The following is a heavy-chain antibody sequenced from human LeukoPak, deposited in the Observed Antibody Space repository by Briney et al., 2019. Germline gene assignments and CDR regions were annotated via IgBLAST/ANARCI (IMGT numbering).Heavy chain of an antibody. CDR3: AKDRAITVAGTGLDY. J-gene: IGHJ4*02. V-gene: IGHV3-21*01. D-gene: IGHD6-19*01. Sequence: PGGSPRLSCAASGFTFSSYSMNWVRQAPGKGLEWVSSISSSSSYIYYADSVKGRFTISRDNAKNSLYLQMNSLRAEDTAVYFCAKDRAITVAGTGLDYWGQGALVTVSS. CDR2: ISSSSSYI. CDR1: GFTFSSYS.